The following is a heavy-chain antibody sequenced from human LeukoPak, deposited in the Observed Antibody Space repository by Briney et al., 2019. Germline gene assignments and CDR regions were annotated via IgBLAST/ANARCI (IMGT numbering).Heavy chain of an antibody. Sequence: GGSLRLSCAASGFTFSSYWMNWARQAPGKGQEWVASINHNGNVNYYVDSEKGRFTISRDNAKNSLYLQVSNLRAEDTAVYFCARGGGLDVWGQGATVTVSS. J-gene: IGHJ6*02. V-gene: IGHV3-7*03. CDR1: GFTFSSYW. CDR3: ARGGGLDV. CDR2: INHNGNVN. D-gene: IGHD3-16*01.